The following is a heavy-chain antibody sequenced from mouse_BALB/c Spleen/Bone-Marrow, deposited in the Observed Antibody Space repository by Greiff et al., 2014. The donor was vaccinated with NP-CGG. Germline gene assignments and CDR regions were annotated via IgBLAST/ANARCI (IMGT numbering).Heavy chain of an antibody. CDR1: GFNIKDTY. CDR2: VDPANGNT. J-gene: IGHJ4*01. CDR3: AIYYGNYYAMDY. Sequence: VQLQQSGAELVKPGASVKLSCTASGFNIKDTYMHWVKQRPEQGLEWIGRVDPANGNTKYDPKFQGKTTITADTSSNTAYLQLSSLTSEDTAVYYCAIYYGNYYAMDYWGQGTSVTVSS. V-gene: IGHV14-3*02. D-gene: IGHD2-1*01.